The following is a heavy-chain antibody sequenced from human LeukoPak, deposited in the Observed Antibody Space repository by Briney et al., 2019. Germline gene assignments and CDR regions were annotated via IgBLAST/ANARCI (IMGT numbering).Heavy chain of an antibody. J-gene: IGHJ4*02. V-gene: IGHV3-21*01. CDR3: ARGESTEPYDY. Sequence: GGSLRLSCAASGFTFSSYSMNWVRQAPRKGLEWVSSISSSSSYIYYADSVKGRFTISRDNAKNSLYLQMNSLRAEDTAVYYCARGESTEPYDYWGQGTLVTVSS. CDR1: GFTFSSYS. D-gene: IGHD1-14*01. CDR2: ISSSSSYI.